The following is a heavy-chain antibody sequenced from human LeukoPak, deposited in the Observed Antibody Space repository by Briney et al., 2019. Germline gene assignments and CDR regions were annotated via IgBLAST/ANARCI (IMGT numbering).Heavy chain of an antibody. Sequence: PSETLSLTCTVSGGSISSGSYYWSWIRQPAGKGLEWIGRIYTSGSTNYNPSLKSRVTISVDTSKNQFSLKVNSVIDADTAIYYCARRPRKGGSNGGPSGLDYWGQGTLVTVSS. CDR1: GGSISSGSYY. V-gene: IGHV4-61*02. CDR2: IYTSGST. CDR3: ARRPRKGGSNGGPSGLDY. J-gene: IGHJ4*02. D-gene: IGHD1-26*01.